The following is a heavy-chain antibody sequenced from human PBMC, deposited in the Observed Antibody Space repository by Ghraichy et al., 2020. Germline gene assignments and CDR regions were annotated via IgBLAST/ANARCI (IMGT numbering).Heavy chain of an antibody. CDR1: GGTFSSYA. D-gene: IGHD4-17*01. CDR2: IIPIFGTA. Sequence: SVKVSCKASGGTFSSYAISWVRQAPGQGLEWMGGIIPIFGTANYAQKFQGRVTITADESTSTAYMELSSLRSEDTAVYSCARGRMTTVTIDYYYYYMDVWGKGTTVTVSS. CDR3: ARGRMTTVTIDYYYYYMDV. V-gene: IGHV1-69*13. J-gene: IGHJ6*03.